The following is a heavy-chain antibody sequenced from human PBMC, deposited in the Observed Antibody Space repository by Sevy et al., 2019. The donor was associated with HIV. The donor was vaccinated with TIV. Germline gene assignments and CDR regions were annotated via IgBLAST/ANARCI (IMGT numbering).Heavy chain of an antibody. Sequence: SETLSLTCAVYGGSFSGYYWSWIRQPPGKGLEWIGEINHSGSTNYNPSLKSRVTISVDTSKNQFSLKLSSVTAADTAVYYCESLGVCSSTSCHVGNFDYWGQGTLVTVSS. D-gene: IGHD2-2*01. J-gene: IGHJ4*02. CDR1: GGSFSGYY. V-gene: IGHV4-34*01. CDR2: INHSGST. CDR3: ESLGVCSSTSCHVGNFDY.